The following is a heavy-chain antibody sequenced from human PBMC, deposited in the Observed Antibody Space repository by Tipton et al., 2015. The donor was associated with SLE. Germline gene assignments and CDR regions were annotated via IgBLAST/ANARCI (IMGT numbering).Heavy chain of an antibody. D-gene: IGHD6-19*01. CDR2: IYYSGNT. CDR1: GGSITTYY. J-gene: IGHJ4*02. V-gene: IGHV4-59*12. Sequence: TLSLTCTVSGGSITTYYWSWIRQPPGKGLEWIGYIYYSGNTNYNPSLKSRVTISVDTSKNQFSLKLSSVTAADTAVYYCARGGYSSSYDYWGQGTLVTVSS. CDR3: ARGGYSSSYDY.